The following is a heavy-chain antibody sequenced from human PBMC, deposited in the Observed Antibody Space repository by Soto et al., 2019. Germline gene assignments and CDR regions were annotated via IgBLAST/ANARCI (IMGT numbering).Heavy chain of an antibody. J-gene: IGHJ6*02. CDR2: LIPIFGTA. CDR3: AREVIAARPYSYYYYGMDV. Sequence: QVQLVQSGAEVKKPGSSVKVSCKASGGTFSSYAISWVRQAPGQGLEWMGGLIPIFGTANYAQKFQGRVKITADESTSPAYMELSNLRSEDTAVYYCAREVIAARPYSYYYYGMDVWGQGTTVTVSS. V-gene: IGHV1-69*01. D-gene: IGHD6-6*01. CDR1: GGTFSSYA.